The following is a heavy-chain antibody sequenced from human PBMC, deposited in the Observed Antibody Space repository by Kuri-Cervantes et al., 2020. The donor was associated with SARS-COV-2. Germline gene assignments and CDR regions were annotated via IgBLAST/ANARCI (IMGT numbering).Heavy chain of an antibody. CDR3: AGQYCTNGVCYTPFDY. CDR2: IYYSGST. D-gene: IGHD2-8*01. Sequence: SETLSLTCTVSGYSISSSYYWGWIRQPPGKGLEWIGSIYYSGSTYYNPSLKSRVTISVDTSKNQFSLKLSSVTAADMAVYYCAGQYCTNGVCYTPFDYWGQGTLVTVSS. V-gene: IGHV4-39*01. CDR1: GYSISSSYY. J-gene: IGHJ4*02.